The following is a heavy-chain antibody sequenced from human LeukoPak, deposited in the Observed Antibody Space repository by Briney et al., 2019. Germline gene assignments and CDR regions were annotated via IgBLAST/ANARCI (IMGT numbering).Heavy chain of an antibody. V-gene: IGHV4-31*03. J-gene: IGHJ5*02. Sequence: PSETLSLTCTVSGGSISSGGYYWSSIRQHPGKGLEWIGYIYYSGSTYYNPSLKSRVTISVDTSKNQFSLKLSSVTAADTAVYYCARGYCSGGSCYSGFDPWGQGTLVTVSS. CDR2: IYYSGST. CDR1: GGSISSGGYY. D-gene: IGHD2-15*01. CDR3: ARGYCSGGSCYSGFDP.